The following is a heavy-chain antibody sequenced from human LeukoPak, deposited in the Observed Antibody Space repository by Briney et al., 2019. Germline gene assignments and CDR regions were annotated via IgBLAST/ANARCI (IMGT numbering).Heavy chain of an antibody. D-gene: IGHD2-21*01. J-gene: IGHJ4*02. Sequence: GGSLRLSCAVSGIALSNYGMSWVRQAPGKGLEWVAGITGSGGSTNYADSVKGRFTIARYKPKNTLYLQINTMRAEETAGYFCSKRRVVIRFILVGFHKEAYYFDSWGQGALVTVSS. V-gene: IGHV3-23*01. CDR2: ITGSGGST. CDR3: SKRRVVIRFILVGFHKEAYYFDS. CDR1: GIALSNYG.